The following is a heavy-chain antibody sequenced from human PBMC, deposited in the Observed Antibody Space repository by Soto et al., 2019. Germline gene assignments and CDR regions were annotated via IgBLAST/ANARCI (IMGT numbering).Heavy chain of an antibody. J-gene: IGHJ4*01. V-gene: IGHV2-5*02. CDR1: GVSSTTRGVG. D-gene: IGHD1-7*01. CDR2: TDWDDDN. Sequence: SGPTLVNPTQTLTLTCSLFGVSSTTRGVGVGWVRQPPGKALEWLAFTDWDDDNRYNPSLKRRHNTMKDTSRNQVDLIMTNMDPADTVLYHCAQRLKLVATWNYGAFDYRGQGTLVTVSS. CDR3: AQRLKLVATWNYGAFDY.